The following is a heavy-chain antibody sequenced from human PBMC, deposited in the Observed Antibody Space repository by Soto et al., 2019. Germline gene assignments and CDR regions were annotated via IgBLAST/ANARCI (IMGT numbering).Heavy chain of an antibody. D-gene: IGHD2-2*01. V-gene: IGHV3-23*01. Sequence: EVQLLESGGGWVQPGGSLRLSCAASGFKFSSYDMNWVRQAPGKGLAWVSGISGSGGTTYYADSVKGRFTISRDNPKNTLYLQMHTLRAEDTAVFYCAKARTAYYYYGMDVWGQGNTVSGSS. CDR3: AKARTAYYYYGMDV. CDR1: GFKFSSYD. CDR2: ISGSGGTT. J-gene: IGHJ6*02.